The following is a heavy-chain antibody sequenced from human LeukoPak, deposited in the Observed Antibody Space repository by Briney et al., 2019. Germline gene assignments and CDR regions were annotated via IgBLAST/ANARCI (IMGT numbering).Heavy chain of an antibody. D-gene: IGHD3-22*01. CDR1: GGSISSSSYY. J-gene: IGHJ3*02. CDR3: ARAGLDYYDSSGYYNAVAFDI. Sequence: SETLSLTCTVSGGSISSSSYYWGWIRQPPGKGLEWIGSIYYSGSTYYNPSLKSRVTISVDTSKNQFSLKLSSVTAADTAVYYCARAGLDYYDSSGYYNAVAFDIWGQGTMVTVSS. V-gene: IGHV4-39*01. CDR2: IYYSGST.